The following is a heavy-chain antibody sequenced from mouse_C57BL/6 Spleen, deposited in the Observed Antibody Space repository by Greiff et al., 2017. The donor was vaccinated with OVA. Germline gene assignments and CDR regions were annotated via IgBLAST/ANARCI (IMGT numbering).Heavy chain of an antibody. Sequence: QVQLKQPGAELVRPGSSVKLSCKASGYTFTSYWMHWVKQRPIQGLEWIGNIDPSDSETHYNQKFKDKATLTVDKSSSTAYMQLSSLTSEDSAVYYCARGGHSYYFDYWGQGTTLTVSS. CDR1: GYTFTSYW. J-gene: IGHJ2*01. CDR2: IDPSDSET. CDR3: ARGGHSYYFDY. V-gene: IGHV1-52*01.